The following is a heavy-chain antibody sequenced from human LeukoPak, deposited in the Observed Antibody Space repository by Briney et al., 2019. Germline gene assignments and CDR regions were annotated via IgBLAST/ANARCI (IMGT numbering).Heavy chain of an antibody. CDR3: ARKRLAVAGSFDP. V-gene: IGHV1-8*02. CDR2: MNPNSGNT. J-gene: IGHJ5*02. CDR1: GYTYTGYY. D-gene: IGHD6-13*01. Sequence: ASVKVSCKASGYTYTGYYMHWVRQAPGQGLEWMGWMNPNSGNTGYAQKFQGRVTMTRNTSISTAYMELSGLRSEDTAVYYCARKRLAVAGSFDPWGQGTLVTVSS.